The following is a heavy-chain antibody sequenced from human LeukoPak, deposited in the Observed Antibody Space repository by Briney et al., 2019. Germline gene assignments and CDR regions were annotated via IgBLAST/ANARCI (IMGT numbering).Heavy chain of an antibody. V-gene: IGHV3-11*01. Sequence: PGGSLRLSCAASGFTFSNAWMSWFRQAPGKGLEWVSYISSSGSTIYYADSVKGRFTISRDNAKNSLYLQMNSLRAEDTAVYYCARDPEVLGYYFDYWGQGTLVTVSS. J-gene: IGHJ4*02. CDR1: GFTFSNAW. CDR3: ARDPEVLGYYFDY. CDR2: ISSSGSTI. D-gene: IGHD3-3*02.